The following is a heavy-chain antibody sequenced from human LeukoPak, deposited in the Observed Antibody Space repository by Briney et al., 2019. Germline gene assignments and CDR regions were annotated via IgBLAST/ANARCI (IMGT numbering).Heavy chain of an antibody. V-gene: IGHV4-34*01. D-gene: IGHD3-10*01. CDR1: GGSFSGYY. J-gene: IGHJ4*02. CDR2: INHSGST. Sequence: SETLSLTCAVYGGSFSGYYWSWIRQPPGKGLEWIGEINHSGSTNCNPSLKSRVTISVDTSKNQFSLKLSSVTAADTAVYYCARVLLWFGGPYYFDYWGQGTLVTVSS. CDR3: ARVLLWFGGPYYFDY.